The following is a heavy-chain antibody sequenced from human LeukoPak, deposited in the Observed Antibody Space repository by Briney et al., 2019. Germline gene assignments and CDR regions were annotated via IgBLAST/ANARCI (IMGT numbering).Heavy chain of an antibody. CDR1: GFTFSSYE. J-gene: IGHJ5*02. V-gene: IGHV3-48*03. CDR2: ISSSGSTI. D-gene: IGHD6-19*01. Sequence: GGSLRLSCAASGFTFSSYEMNWVRQAPGKGLEWVSYISSSGSTIYYADSVKGRFTISRDNAKNSLYLQMNSLRAEDTAVYYCARDRYSSGWYPWGQGTLVTVSS. CDR3: ARDRYSSGWYP.